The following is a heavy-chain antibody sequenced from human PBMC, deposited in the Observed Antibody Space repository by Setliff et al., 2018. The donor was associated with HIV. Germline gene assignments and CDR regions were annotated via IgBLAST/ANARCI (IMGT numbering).Heavy chain of an antibody. CDR1: GFTFSSYG. CDR2: ISYDGSNK. J-gene: IGHJ6*03. Sequence: GGSLRLSCVVSGFTFSSYGMHWVRQAPGKGLEWVAVISYDGSNKYYADSLKGRFTISRDNSKNTLYLQMDSLTAEDTAVYYCARDRVELFWDGELNYMDVWGKGTTVTVSS. D-gene: IGHD3-10*01. CDR3: ARDRVELFWDGELNYMDV. V-gene: IGHV3-30*03.